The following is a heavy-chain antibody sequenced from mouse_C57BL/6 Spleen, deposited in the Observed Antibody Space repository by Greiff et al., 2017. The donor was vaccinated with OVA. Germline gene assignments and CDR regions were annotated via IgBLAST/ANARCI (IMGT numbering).Heavy chain of an antibody. Sequence: QVQLQQSGPELVKPGASVKISCKASGYAFSSSWMNWVKQRPGKGLEWIGRIYPGDGDTNYNGKFKGKATLTADKYSSTAYMQLSSLTSEDAAVYFCARSHNYRVDDWGQGTTLTVSS. D-gene: IGHD2-1*01. CDR2: IYPGDGDT. V-gene: IGHV1-82*01. CDR1: GYAFSSSW. CDR3: ARSHNYRVDD. J-gene: IGHJ2*01.